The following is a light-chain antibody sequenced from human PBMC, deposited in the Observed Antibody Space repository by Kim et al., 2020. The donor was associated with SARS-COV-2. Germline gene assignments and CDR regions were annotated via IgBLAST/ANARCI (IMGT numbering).Light chain of an antibody. V-gene: IGLV2-14*04. CDR3: SSHIGSSTWV. J-gene: IGLJ3*02. CDR1: SSDIGNYNF. CDR2: DVS. Sequence: SITLSCTGTSSDIGNYNFVSWSQQHPGKAPKLLIYDVSKRPSGVSDRFSGSKSGNTASLTISGLQAEDEADYYCSSHIGSSTWVFGGGTKLTVL.